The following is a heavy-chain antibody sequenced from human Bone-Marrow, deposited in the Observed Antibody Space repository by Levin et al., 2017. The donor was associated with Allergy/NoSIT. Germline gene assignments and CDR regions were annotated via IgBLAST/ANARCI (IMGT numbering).Heavy chain of an antibody. J-gene: IGHJ3*02. CDR1: GFTFSNNW. CDR3: AGGNDCDS. Sequence: GGSLRLSCIGSGFTFSNNWMTWVRQPPGKGLEGVANINQDGSQSFYVDSVKGRFTISRDNAKNSLYLQMSSLRADDTGVYYGAGGNDCDSWGQGTMVTVSS. CDR2: INQDGSQS. V-gene: IGHV3-7*04.